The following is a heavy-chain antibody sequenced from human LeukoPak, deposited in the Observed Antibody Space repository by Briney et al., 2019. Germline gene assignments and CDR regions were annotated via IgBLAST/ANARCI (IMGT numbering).Heavy chain of an antibody. CDR2: ISSSSSYI. D-gene: IGHD3-10*01. CDR3: ARHEIPNPHYYGSGSHGH. Sequence: GGSLRLSCAASGFTFSSYSMNWVRQAPGKGLNGFSSISSSSSYIYYADSVKGRFTISRDNAKNSLYLQMNSLRAEDTAVYYCARHEIPNPHYYGSGSHGHWGQGTLVTVSS. J-gene: IGHJ4*02. V-gene: IGHV3-21*01. CDR1: GFTFSSYS.